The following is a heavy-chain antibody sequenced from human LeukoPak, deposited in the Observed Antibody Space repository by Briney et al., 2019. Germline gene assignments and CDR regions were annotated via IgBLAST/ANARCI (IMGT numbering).Heavy chain of an antibody. Sequence: SETVSLTCAVSGGSISSSNWWSWVRQPPGKGLEWIGEIYHSGSTNYNPSLKSRVTISVDKSKNQFSLKLSSVTAADTAVYYCAGDPYDILTGRSYGMDVWGQGTTVTVSS. V-gene: IGHV4-4*02. J-gene: IGHJ6*02. CDR2: IYHSGST. CDR1: GGSISSSNW. CDR3: AGDPYDILTGRSYGMDV. D-gene: IGHD3-9*01.